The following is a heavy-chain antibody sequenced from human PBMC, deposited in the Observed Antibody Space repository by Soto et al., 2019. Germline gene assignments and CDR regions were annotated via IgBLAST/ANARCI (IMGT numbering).Heavy chain of an antibody. J-gene: IGHJ4*02. Sequence: SETLSLTCTVSGGSISSGDYYWSWIRQPPGKGLEWIGYIYYSGSTYYNSSLKSRVTISVDTSKNQFSLKLSSVTAADTAVYYCARTGYSYGYVDYWGQGTLVTVSS. CDR2: IYYSGST. CDR3: ARTGYSYGYVDY. D-gene: IGHD5-18*01. V-gene: IGHV4-30-4*01. CDR1: GGSISSGDYY.